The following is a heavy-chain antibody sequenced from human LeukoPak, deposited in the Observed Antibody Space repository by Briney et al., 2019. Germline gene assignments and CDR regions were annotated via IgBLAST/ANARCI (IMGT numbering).Heavy chain of an antibody. D-gene: IGHD3-22*01. CDR3: VRHDSSGYYRPLDY. J-gene: IGHJ4*02. V-gene: IGHV4-39*01. CDR1: GGSINSTNYY. Sequence: KPSETLSLTCTVSGGSINSTNYYWGWIRQPPGKGLEWIGSIYYSGSTYYNPSLRSRVTISVDTSKNQFSLKLTSVTAADTAVYYCVRHDSSGYYRPLDYWGQGTLVTVSS. CDR2: IYYSGST.